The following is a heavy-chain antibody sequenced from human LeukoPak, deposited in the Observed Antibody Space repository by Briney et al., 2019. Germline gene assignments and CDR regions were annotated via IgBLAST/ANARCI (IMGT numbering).Heavy chain of an antibody. J-gene: IGHJ4*02. V-gene: IGHV3-23*01. Sequence: GGSLRLSCAASGFTFSNYAMSWVRQAPGKGLEWVSAISGSGGSTYYADSVKGRFTISRDNSKNTLYLHMNSLRAEDTAVYYCANSPDGAFDYWGREPWSPSPQ. CDR3: ANSPDGAFDY. CDR1: GFTFSNYA. CDR2: ISGSGGST.